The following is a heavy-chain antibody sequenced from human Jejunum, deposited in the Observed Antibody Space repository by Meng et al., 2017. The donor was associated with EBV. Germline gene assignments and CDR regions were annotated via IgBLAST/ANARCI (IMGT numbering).Heavy chain of an antibody. J-gene: IGHJ4*02. CDR1: GDSIISTDTW. CDR3: ARGSHYTWDV. V-gene: IGHV4-4*02. Sequence: QVRLQESGAGRVSPSGPLSLTCGVSGDSIISTDTWWSWVRQPPGKGLEWIGEIFHAGNTNYNPSLKSQVTMSVDTSKNQFSLNLSSVTAADSAVYYCARGSHYTWDVWGQGTLVTVSS. CDR2: IFHAGNT. D-gene: IGHD3-16*01.